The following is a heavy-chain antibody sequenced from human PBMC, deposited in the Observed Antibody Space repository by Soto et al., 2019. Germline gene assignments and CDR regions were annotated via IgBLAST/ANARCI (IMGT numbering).Heavy chain of an antibody. V-gene: IGHV1-69*04. Sequence: SVKVSCKASGGTFSSYTISWVRQAPGQGLEWMGRIIPILGIANYAQKFQGRVTITADKSTSTAYMELSSLRSEDTAVYYCARDAEYCSSTSCRKPYNWFDPWG. J-gene: IGHJ5*02. CDR1: GGTFSSYT. CDR3: ARDAEYCSSTSCRKPYNWFDP. D-gene: IGHD2-2*01. CDR2: IIPILGIA.